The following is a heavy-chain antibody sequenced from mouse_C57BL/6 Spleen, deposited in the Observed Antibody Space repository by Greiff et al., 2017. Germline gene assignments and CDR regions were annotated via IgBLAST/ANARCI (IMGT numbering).Heavy chain of an antibody. CDR1: GFSLTSYG. Sequence: VKLMESGPGLVQPSQCLSISCTVSGFSLTSYGIHWVRQSPGKGLEWLGVIWRGGSTDYNAAFMSSLSITKDNSKSQVFFKMDSLQADDTAIYYCAPLTAQATEFAYWGQGTLVTVSA. V-gene: IGHV2-5*01. CDR2: IWRGGST. J-gene: IGHJ3*01. D-gene: IGHD3-2*02. CDR3: APLTAQATEFAY.